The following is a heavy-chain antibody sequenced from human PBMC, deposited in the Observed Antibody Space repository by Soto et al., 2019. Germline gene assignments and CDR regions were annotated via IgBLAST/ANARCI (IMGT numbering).Heavy chain of an antibody. Sequence: SVKVSCKASGGTFSSYAISWVRQAPGQGLEWMGGIIPIFGTANYAQKFQGRVTITADESTSTAYMELSSLRSEDTAVYYCARSRGDCSGGSCYGGFFYYYYGMDVWGQGTTVTVSS. D-gene: IGHD2-15*01. V-gene: IGHV1-69*13. CDR1: GGTFSSYA. J-gene: IGHJ6*02. CDR2: IIPIFGTA. CDR3: ARSRGDCSGGSCYGGFFYYYYGMDV.